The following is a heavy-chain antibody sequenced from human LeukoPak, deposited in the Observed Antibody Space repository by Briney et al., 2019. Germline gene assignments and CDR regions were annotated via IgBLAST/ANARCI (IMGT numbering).Heavy chain of an antibody. CDR1: GFTFDDYA. D-gene: IGHD6-19*01. CDR3: ARGHSSGWYSIDY. V-gene: IGHV3-9*03. Sequence: PGTSLRLSCAASGFTFDDYAMHWVRQAPGKGLEWVSGINWNSGRIAYADSVKGRFTISRDNAKNSLYLQMNSLKAEDMALYYCARGHSSGWYSIDYWGQGTLVIVSS. CDR2: INWNSGRI. J-gene: IGHJ4*02.